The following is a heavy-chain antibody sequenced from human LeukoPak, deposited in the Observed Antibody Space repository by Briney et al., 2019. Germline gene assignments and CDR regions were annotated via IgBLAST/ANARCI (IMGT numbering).Heavy chain of an antibody. CDR1: AFTFSSYG. CDR2: ISYDGSSK. J-gene: IGHJ6*03. D-gene: IGHD2/OR15-2a*01. CDR3: AKAADQYYYSYFYYMDV. Sequence: GGSLRLSCAASAFTFSSYGMHWVRQAPGKGLEWVAVISYDGSSKGYVDSVKGRFTISRDNSKNTLYLQMNSLRIEDTAVYYCAKAADQYYYSYFYYMDVWGKGTTVTVSS. V-gene: IGHV3-30*18.